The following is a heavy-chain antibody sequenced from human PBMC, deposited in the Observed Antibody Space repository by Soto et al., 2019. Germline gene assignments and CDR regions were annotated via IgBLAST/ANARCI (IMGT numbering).Heavy chain of an antibody. D-gene: IGHD5-18*01. J-gene: IGHJ4*02. CDR3: ARLVLYTAMVTDYFDY. CDR1: GGTFSSYA. V-gene: IGHV1-69*01. CDR2: IIPIFGTA. Sequence: QVQLVQSGAEVKKPGSSVKVSCKASGGTFSSYAISWVRQAPGQGLEWMGGIIPIFGTANYAQRFQGRVTITADESTSTAYMELSSLRSEDTAVYYCARLVLYTAMVTDYFDYWGQGTLVTVSS.